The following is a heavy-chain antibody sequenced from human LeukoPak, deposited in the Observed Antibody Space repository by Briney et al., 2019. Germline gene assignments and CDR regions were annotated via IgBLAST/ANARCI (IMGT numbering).Heavy chain of an antibody. CDR2: ISSSSSYI. D-gene: IGHD1-26*01. J-gene: IGHJ4*02. V-gene: IGHV3-21*01. Sequence: PGGSLRLSCAASGFTFSTYNMNWVRQAPGKGLEWASSISSSSSYIYYADSVKGRFTISRDNAKNSLYLQMDSLRAEDTAVYYCEREWKLVGVPTTSDYWGQGTLVTVSS. CDR1: GFTFSTYN. CDR3: EREWKLVGVPTTSDY.